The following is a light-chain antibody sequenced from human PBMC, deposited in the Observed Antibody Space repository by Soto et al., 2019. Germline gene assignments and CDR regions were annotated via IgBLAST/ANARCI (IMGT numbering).Light chain of an antibody. CDR1: QSLVYRDGNTH. V-gene: IGKV2-30*01. CDR2: KVS. J-gene: IGKJ1*01. Sequence: DVVMTQSPLSLPVTLGQPASISCSTSQSLVYRDGNTHLSWFHQRPGQSPSPRIYKVSNRDSGVPDRFSGSWSGSYFTPQISRVEAEDVGVYYCMKGTHWPPVTFGQGTKVEI. CDR3: MKGTHWPPVT.